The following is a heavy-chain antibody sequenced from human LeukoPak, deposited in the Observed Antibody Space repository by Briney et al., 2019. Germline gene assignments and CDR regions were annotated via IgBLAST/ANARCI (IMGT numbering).Heavy chain of an antibody. Sequence: SETLSLTCTVSGGSISSYYWSWIRQPPGKGLEWIGYIYYSGGTNYNPSLKSRVTISVDTSKNQFSLKLSSVTAADTAVYYCARDLGDYAPGYWGQGTLVTVSS. D-gene: IGHD4-17*01. V-gene: IGHV4-59*01. J-gene: IGHJ4*02. CDR1: GGSISSYY. CDR2: IYYSGGT. CDR3: ARDLGDYAPGY.